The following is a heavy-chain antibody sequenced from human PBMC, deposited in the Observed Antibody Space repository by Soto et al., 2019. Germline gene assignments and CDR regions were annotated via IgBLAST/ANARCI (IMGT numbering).Heavy chain of an antibody. V-gene: IGHV4-59*08. CDR3: ARQEGRGIAVANTWYDY. J-gene: IGHJ4*02. CDR1: GGSISSYY. CDR2: IYYSGST. D-gene: IGHD6-19*01. Sequence: TSETLSLTCTVSGGSISSYYWSWIRQPPGKGLEWIGYIYYSGSTNYNPSLKSRVTISVDTSKNQFSLKLSSVTAADTAVYYCARQEGRGIAVANTWYDYWGQGTLVTVSS.